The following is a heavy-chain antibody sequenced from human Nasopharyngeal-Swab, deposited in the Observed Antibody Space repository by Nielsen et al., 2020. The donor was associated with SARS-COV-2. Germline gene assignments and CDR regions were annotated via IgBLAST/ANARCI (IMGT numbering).Heavy chain of an antibody. CDR3: ARDGGVLNWFDP. CDR1: GGSVSSYY. D-gene: IGHD3-16*01. Sequence: SETLSLTCTVSGGSVSSYYWSWIRQPPGKGMEWIGYIYYSGSTTYNPSLKSRVTISVDTSKNQFSLKLSSVTAADTAVYYGARDGGVLNWFDPWGQGTLVTVSS. V-gene: IGHV4-59*02. CDR2: IYYSGST. J-gene: IGHJ5*02.